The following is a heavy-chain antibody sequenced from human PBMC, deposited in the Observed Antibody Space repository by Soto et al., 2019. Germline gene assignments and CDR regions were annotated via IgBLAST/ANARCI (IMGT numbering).Heavy chain of an antibody. CDR2: ISWNSGRR. Sequence: GGSLRLCCVASGFSFDTYAMHWVRQAPGKGLEWVSGISWNSGRRAYADSVKGRFSISRDNAKNSLELQMNSLRTEDTALYYCVKDIGSTVTTGWFDPWGQGTLVTVSS. J-gene: IGHJ5*02. CDR3: VKDIGSTVTTGWFDP. CDR1: GFSFDTYA. V-gene: IGHV3-9*01. D-gene: IGHD4-4*01.